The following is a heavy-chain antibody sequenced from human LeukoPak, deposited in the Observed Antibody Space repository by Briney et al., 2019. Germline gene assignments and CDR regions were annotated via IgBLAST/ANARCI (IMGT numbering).Heavy chain of an antibody. D-gene: IGHD6-19*01. CDR3: ARVGEQWLVFFDY. CDR1: GGSIRSSGYY. CDR2: IYSSGST. Sequence: SETLSLTCTVSGGSIRSSGYYWGWIRQPPGKGLEWIGSIYSSGSTYYNPSLKSRVTISVDTSKSQFSLKLSSVTAADTAVYYCARVGEQWLVFFDYWGQGTLVTVSS. V-gene: IGHV4-39*01. J-gene: IGHJ4*02.